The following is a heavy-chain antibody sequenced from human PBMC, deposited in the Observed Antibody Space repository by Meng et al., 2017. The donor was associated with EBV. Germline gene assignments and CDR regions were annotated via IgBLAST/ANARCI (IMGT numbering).Heavy chain of an antibody. CDR1: GGTLSSYA. Sequence: QVQLVQSGAEVNKPXSSVKVSXKAGGGTLSSYAISWVRQAPGQGLEWMGGLIPIFGTANYAQKFQGRVTITADESTSTAYMELSSLRSEDTAVYYCARGRTYYYDSSGYYYKYYFDYWGQGTLGTVSS. V-gene: IGHV1-69*01. J-gene: IGHJ4*02. CDR2: LIPIFGTA. CDR3: ARGRTYYYDSSGYYYKYYFDY. D-gene: IGHD3-22*01.